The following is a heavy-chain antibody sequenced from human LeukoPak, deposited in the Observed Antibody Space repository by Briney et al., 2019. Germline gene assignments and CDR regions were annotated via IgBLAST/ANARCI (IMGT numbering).Heavy chain of an antibody. CDR3: ARPDYYDSSGYSC. J-gene: IGHJ4*02. D-gene: IGHD3-22*01. Sequence: PSETLSLTCAVYGGSFIGYYWSWIRQPPGKGLEWIGEINHFGSTNYNPSLKSRVTISVDTSKNQFSLKLSSVTAADTAVYYCARPDYYDSSGYSCWGQGTLVTVSS. V-gene: IGHV4-34*01. CDR2: INHFGST. CDR1: GGSFIGYY.